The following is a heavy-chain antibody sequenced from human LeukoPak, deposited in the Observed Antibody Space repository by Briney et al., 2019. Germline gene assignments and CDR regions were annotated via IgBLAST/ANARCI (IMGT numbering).Heavy chain of an antibody. CDR3: AKTGYTRPSDP. CDR1: GFTFSDYT. CDR2: ISSGGTYK. J-gene: IGHJ5*02. V-gene: IGHV3-21*04. Sequence: GGSLRLSCAASGFTFSDYTMNWVRQAPGKGLEWVSSISSGGTYKYYADSVKGRFTISRDNAQNSLYLQMNSLRAEDTAVYYCAKTGYTRPSDPWGQGTLVTVSS. D-gene: IGHD5-24*01.